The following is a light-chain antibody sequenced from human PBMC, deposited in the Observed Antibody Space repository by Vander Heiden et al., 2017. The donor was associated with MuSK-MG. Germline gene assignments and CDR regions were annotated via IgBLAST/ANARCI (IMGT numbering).Light chain of an antibody. CDR2: DAS. J-gene: IGKJ2*01. CDR3: QQDDNLPYT. CDR1: QDISNY. Sequence: DIPMTPSPYSLSASVGDRVTITCPASQDISNYLNWDQQKPGKAPKPRINDASNLETGGPSRFSGRGSGTDLTCTISSLQPEDIATYDGQQDDNLPYTFGQGTKLEIK. V-gene: IGKV1-33*01.